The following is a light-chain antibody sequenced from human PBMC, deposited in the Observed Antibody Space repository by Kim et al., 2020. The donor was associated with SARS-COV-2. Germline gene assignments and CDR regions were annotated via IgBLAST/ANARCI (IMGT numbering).Light chain of an antibody. CDR1: NIADTS. CDR2: HDT. J-gene: IGLJ3*02. CDR3: QVWDRSTDDWV. V-gene: IGLV3-21*04. Sequence: APGGTARITVGANNIADTSVHWYQQKSGQAPVVVIHHDTDRPSGIPERFSASNSGNTATLTLSRVEAGDEADYYCQVWDRSTDDWVFGGGTQLTVL.